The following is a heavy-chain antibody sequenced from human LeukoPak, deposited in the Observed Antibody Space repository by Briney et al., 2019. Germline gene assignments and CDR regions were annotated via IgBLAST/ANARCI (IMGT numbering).Heavy chain of an antibody. CDR2: ISRSGSSS. CDR1: GFTFSNYG. Sequence: GGSLRLSCAASGFTFSNYGMSWVRQAPGKGLEWVSAISRSGSSSYYADSVKGRFTISRDNSKNTLYLQINSLRAEDTAIYYCAKDQRKISTFDYWGQGTLVTVSS. D-gene: IGHD2/OR15-2a*01. CDR3: AKDQRKISTFDY. V-gene: IGHV3-23*01. J-gene: IGHJ4*02.